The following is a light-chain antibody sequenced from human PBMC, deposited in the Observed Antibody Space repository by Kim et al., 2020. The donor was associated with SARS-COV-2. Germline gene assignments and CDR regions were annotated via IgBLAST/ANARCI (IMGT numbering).Light chain of an antibody. J-gene: IGLJ2*01. CDR1: GTDSYFA. CDR3: QTWGTPVV. Sequence: GASLARSCVLSGTDSYFAIAWHQQRPGWGRHFLLKVNRDGSHYRGDGIPDRFSGSSSESERYLTISNLQSDDEADYFCQTWGTPVVFGGGTQLTVL. CDR2: VNRDGSH. V-gene: IGLV4-69*01.